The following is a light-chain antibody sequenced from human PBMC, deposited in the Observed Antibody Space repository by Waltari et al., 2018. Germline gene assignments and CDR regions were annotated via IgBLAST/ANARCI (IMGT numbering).Light chain of an antibody. V-gene: IGKV1-5*03. CDR3: QQYSSFST. Sequence: DIQMTQSPSTLSASVGDRDTISCRASQSVGTWLAWYQQKPGKAPKLLIYMASSLESGVPSRCSGSGSGTEFTLTISSLQPDDFATYSCQQYSSFSTFGQGTKVDI. CDR1: QSVGTW. J-gene: IGKJ2*01. CDR2: MAS.